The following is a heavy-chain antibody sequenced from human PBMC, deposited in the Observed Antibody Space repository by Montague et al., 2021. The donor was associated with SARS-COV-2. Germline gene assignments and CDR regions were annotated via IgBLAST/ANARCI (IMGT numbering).Heavy chain of an antibody. CDR3: GGAPNVYYFDD. V-gene: IGHV4-34*01. CDR2: ISPTGST. J-gene: IGHJ4*02. Sequence: SETLSLTCDVYGGSFSRYFWSWIRQPPGRGPELIGHISPTGSTRYNPSLDSRVTISLDTSKSRLSLELASVTVADTSLYFCGGAPNVYYFDDWGQGTPVSVSS. D-gene: IGHD2-8*01. CDR1: GGSFSRYF.